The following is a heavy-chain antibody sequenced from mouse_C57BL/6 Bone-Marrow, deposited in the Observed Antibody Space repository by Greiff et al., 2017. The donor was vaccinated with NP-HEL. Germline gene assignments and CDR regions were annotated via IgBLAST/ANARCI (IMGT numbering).Heavy chain of an antibody. CDR2: IRNKANGYTT. J-gene: IGHJ4*01. Sequence: EVKVVESGGGLVQPGGSLSLSCAASGFTFTDYYMSWVRQPPGKALEWLGFIRNKANGYTTEYSASVKGRFTISRDNSQSILYLQMNALRAEDSATYYCARYMTYSNYYYAMDYWGQGTSVTVSS. CDR1: GFTFTDYY. D-gene: IGHD2-5*01. V-gene: IGHV7-3*01. CDR3: ARYMTYSNYYYAMDY.